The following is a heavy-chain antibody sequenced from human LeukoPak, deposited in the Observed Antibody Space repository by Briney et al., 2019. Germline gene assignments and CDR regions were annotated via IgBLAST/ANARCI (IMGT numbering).Heavy chain of an antibody. Sequence: GGTLRLSCAASGFTFSSFAMSWVRQAPGKGLEWVSAISGGGGSTYYADSVRGRFTIPRDNSKNTLYLQMNSLRAEDSAVYSCAKDVEMTTIDYFDYWGQGTLVTVSS. D-gene: IGHD5-24*01. V-gene: IGHV3-23*01. CDR2: ISGGGGST. CDR3: AKDVEMTTIDYFDY. J-gene: IGHJ4*02. CDR1: GFTFSSFA.